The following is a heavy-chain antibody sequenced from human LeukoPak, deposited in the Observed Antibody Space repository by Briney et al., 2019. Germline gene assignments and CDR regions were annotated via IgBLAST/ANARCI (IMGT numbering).Heavy chain of an antibody. CDR3: AKVGSAFQGIIAAAGRRAFDY. CDR1: RFTFSSYG. V-gene: IGHV3-30*18. CDR2: ISYDGSNK. Sequence: PGGSLRLSCAASRFTFSSYGMHWVRQAPGKGLEWVAVISYDGSNKYYADSVKGRFTISRDNSKNTLYLQMNSLRAEDTAVYYCAKVGSAFQGIIAAAGRRAFDYWGQGTLVTVSS. D-gene: IGHD6-13*01. J-gene: IGHJ4*02.